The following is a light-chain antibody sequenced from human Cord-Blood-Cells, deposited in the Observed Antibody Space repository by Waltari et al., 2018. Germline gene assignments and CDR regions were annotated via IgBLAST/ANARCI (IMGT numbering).Light chain of an antibody. CDR3: CSYAGSSTFGV. CDR2: EGS. V-gene: IGLV2-23*03. Sequence: QSALTQPASVSGSPGQSITISCPGTSSDVGSYNLVSWYQQHPGKAPKLMIYEGSKRPSGVSNRFASSKSGNTASLTISGLQAEDEADYYCCSYAGSSTFGVFGGGTKLTVL. CDR1: SSDVGSYNL. J-gene: IGLJ3*02.